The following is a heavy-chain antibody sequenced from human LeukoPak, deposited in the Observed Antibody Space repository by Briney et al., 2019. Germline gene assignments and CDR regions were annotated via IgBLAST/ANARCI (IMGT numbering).Heavy chain of an antibody. CDR1: GFTFSSYA. CDR3: ARTYYYDSSGYSNPGGY. D-gene: IGHD3-22*01. V-gene: IGHV3-30-3*01. CDR2: ISYDGSNK. Sequence: GRSLRLSCAASGFTFSSYAMHWVRQAPDKGLEWVALISYDGSNKYYADSVKGRFTISRDNSKNTLCLQMNSLRAEDTAVYYCARTYYYDSSGYSNPGGYWGQGTLVTVSS. J-gene: IGHJ4*02.